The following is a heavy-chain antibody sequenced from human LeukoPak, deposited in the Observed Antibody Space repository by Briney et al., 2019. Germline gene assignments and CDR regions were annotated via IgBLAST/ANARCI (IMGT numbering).Heavy chain of an antibody. J-gene: IGHJ3*01. D-gene: IGHD3-22*01. CDR3: ARMGVSYYYDSSTYYPTAFDV. CDR1: GYSISSGYH. CDR2: IFHSGSI. Sequence: SETLSLTCAVSGYSISSGYHWGWIRQSPGKGLEWIATIFHSGSIYYNPSLKSRVTLSVDTSKNQFSLRLNSVTAADTALYYCARMGVSYYYDSSTYYPTAFDVWGQGTMVSVSS. V-gene: IGHV4-38-2*01.